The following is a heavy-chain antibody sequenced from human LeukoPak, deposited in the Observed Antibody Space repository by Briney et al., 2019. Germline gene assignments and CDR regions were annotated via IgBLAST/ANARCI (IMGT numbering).Heavy chain of an antibody. V-gene: IGHV3-7*03. CDR3: AKDPRYRYYFDS. CDR2: IKQDGSEK. CDR1: GFTFSSYW. Sequence: GGSLRLSCAASGFTFSSYWMSWVRQAPGKGLEWVANIKQDGSEKYYVDSVKGRFTISRDNSKNTLYLQMNSLRAEDTAVYYCAKDPRYRYYFDSWGQGTLVTVSS. J-gene: IGHJ4*02. D-gene: IGHD1-1*01.